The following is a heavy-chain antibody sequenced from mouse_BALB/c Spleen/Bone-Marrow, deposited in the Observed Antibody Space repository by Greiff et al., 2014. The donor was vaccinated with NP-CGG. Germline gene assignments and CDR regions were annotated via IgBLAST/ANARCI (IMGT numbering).Heavy chain of an antibody. Sequence: EVMLVESGGGLVKPGGSLKLSCAASGFTFSSYAMSWVRQTPEKRLEWVASISSGGNTYYPDSMKGRFTISGDNARNILYLQMSSLRSEDTAMYYCARGGELRPWFAYWGQGTLVTVSA. V-gene: IGHV5-6-5*01. CDR2: ISSGGNT. CDR1: GFTFSSYA. CDR3: ARGGELRPWFAY. D-gene: IGHD2-4*01. J-gene: IGHJ3*01.